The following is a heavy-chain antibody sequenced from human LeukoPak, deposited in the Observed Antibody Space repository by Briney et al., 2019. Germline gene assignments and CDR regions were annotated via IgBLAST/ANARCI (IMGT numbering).Heavy chain of an antibody. J-gene: IGHJ4*02. V-gene: IGHV1-58*02. D-gene: IGHD5-24*01. Sequence: SVTVSYKPSRFTFTNSAMQWVRQARGHRLEWIGWIVVASGNAKYDQKFQERVTITSDMYTSTAYMELSSLSAEDTDVYYCAAAPIEMQQRGFDYWGQGTLVTVSS. CDR2: IVVASGNA. CDR3: AAAPIEMQQRGFDY. CDR1: RFTFTNSA.